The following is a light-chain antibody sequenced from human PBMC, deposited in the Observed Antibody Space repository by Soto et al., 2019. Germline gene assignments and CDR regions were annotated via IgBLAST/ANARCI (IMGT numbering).Light chain of an antibody. J-gene: IGKJ3*01. CDR2: TTS. V-gene: IGKV3-20*01. Sequence: EIVLRQSPATVSLSPGERATLSSRASQSVTSSCLAWYQRKPGQAPRLLIHTTSIRATDIPDRFSGSGSGTDFTLTISRLEPEDFAVYYCQQCGGSPLFSFGPGTKVDIK. CDR1: QSVTSSC. CDR3: QQCGGSPLFS.